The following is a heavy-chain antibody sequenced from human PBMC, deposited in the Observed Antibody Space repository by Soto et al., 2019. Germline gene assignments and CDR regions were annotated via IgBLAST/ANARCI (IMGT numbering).Heavy chain of an antibody. J-gene: IGHJ4*01. CDR2: ISYDGSNK. D-gene: IGHD3-3*01. V-gene: IGHV3-30-3*01. Sequence: GGSLRLSCAASGFTFSSYAMHWVRQAPGKXLEWVAVISYDGSNKYYADSVKGRFTISRDNSKNTLYLQMNSLRAEDTAVYYCVRGDPRQRFVEWLDPKGNIDYWGHGTLVTVSS. CDR3: VRGDPRQRFVEWLDPKGNIDY. CDR1: GFTFSSYA.